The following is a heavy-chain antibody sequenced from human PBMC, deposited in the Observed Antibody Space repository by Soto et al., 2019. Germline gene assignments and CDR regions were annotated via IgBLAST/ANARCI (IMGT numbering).Heavy chain of an antibody. CDR3: ARRGYCSGGSCYGGGYYYYYMDV. CDR1: CYTFTSYG. Sequence: ASVQGSCKASCYTFTSYGISWVRQAPGQGLEWMGWISAYNGNTNYAQKLQGRVTMTTDTSTSTAYMELRSLRSDDTAVYYCARRGYCSGGSCYGGGYYYYYMDVWGKGTTVTVSS. J-gene: IGHJ6*03. D-gene: IGHD2-15*01. V-gene: IGHV1-18*01. CDR2: ISAYNGNT.